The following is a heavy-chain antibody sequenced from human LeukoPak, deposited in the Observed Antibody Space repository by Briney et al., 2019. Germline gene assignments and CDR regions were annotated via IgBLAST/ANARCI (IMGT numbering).Heavy chain of an antibody. V-gene: IGHV3-21*01. J-gene: IGHJ6*03. D-gene: IGHD6-19*01. Sequence: PGGSLRLSCAASGFTFSSYNMNWVRQAPGKGLEWVSSIGSSSSYIYYADSVKGRFTISRDNAKNSLYLQMNSLRAEDTAVYYCARDYSSGWYANMDVWGKGTTVTVSS. CDR2: IGSSSSYI. CDR1: GFTFSSYN. CDR3: ARDYSSGWYANMDV.